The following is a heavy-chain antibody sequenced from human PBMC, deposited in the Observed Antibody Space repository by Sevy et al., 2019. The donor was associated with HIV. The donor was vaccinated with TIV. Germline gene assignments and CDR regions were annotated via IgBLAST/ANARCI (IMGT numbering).Heavy chain of an antibody. CDR2: ISSGSTYT. Sequence: GGSLRLSCAASRFTFSDYYMSWIRQAPGKGLEWVSDISSGSTYTKYADSVKGRITISRDNAKNSLYLQMNSLRVEDTAVYYCARDRRNYAGQYFDYWGQGTLVTVSS. D-gene: IGHD1-7*01. V-gene: IGHV3-11*06. CDR1: RFTFSDYY. J-gene: IGHJ4*02. CDR3: ARDRRNYAGQYFDY.